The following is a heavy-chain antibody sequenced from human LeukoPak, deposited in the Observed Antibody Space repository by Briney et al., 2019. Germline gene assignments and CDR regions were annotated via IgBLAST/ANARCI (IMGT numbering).Heavy chain of an antibody. CDR3: ARGPPFWSGYLPYYYYYGMDV. D-gene: IGHD3-3*01. CDR1: GFTFSSYA. CDR2: ISSNGGST. J-gene: IGHJ6*02. Sequence: PGGSLRLSCSASGFTFSSYAMHWVRQAPGKGLEYVSAISSNGGSTYYADSVKGRFTISRDNSKNTLYLQMNSLRAEDTAVYYCARGPPFWSGYLPYYYYYGMDVWGQGTTVTVSS. V-gene: IGHV3-64*04.